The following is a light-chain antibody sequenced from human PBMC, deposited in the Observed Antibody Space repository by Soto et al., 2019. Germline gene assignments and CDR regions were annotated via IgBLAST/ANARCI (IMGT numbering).Light chain of an antibody. J-gene: IGKJ4*01. V-gene: IGKV3-11*01. CDR2: DAS. CDR3: QQRSNWPPLT. CDR1: QSLSSD. Sequence: EIVLTQSPATLSLSPGERATFSCRASQSLSSDLVWYQQKPGQAPRLLIYDASNRATGIPARFSGSGSGTDFTLTISSLEPEDVAVYYCQQRSNWPPLTFGGGTKVEIK.